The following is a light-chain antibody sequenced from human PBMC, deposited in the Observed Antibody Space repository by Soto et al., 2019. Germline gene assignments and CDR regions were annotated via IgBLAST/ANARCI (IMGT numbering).Light chain of an antibody. CDR1: QSVSSN. CDR2: GAS. CDR3: QQYNNWPQT. Sequence: EIVMTQSPATLSVAPGERATLSGRASQSVSSNLAWYQQKPGQVPRLLIYGASTRATGIPARFSGSGSGTEFTLTISSLQSEDFAEYHCQQYNNWPQTFGQGTKVDIK. V-gene: IGKV3-15*01. J-gene: IGKJ1*01.